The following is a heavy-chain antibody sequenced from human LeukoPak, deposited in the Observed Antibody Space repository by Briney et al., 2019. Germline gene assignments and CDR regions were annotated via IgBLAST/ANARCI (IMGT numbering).Heavy chain of an antibody. D-gene: IGHD3-3*01. Sequence: PGGSLRLSCAASGFTFSSYSMNWVRQAPGKGLEWVSYISSSSSTIYYADSVKGRFTISRDNAKNSLYLQMNSLRAEDTAVYYCARTYYDFWSGLSYYYYYMDVWGKGTTVTVSS. CDR2: ISSSSSTI. J-gene: IGHJ6*03. CDR3: ARTYYDFWSGLSYYYYYMDV. V-gene: IGHV3-48*01. CDR1: GFTFSSYS.